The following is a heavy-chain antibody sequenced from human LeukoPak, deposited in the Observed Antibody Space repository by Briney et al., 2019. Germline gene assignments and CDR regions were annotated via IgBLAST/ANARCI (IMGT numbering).Heavy chain of an antibody. CDR3: ARPQGGASVWYFEY. D-gene: IGHD1-26*01. V-gene: IGHV4-59*05. CDR1: GGSFSSYY. Sequence: PSETLSLTCTVSGGSFSSYYWSWSRPPPRRGLGWIWSIYYSGSPYHKPSLKSRVTISVDTPKNQFSLEVRSVTAADTAVYYCARPQGGASVWYFEYWSQGSLVTVSS. J-gene: IGHJ4*02. CDR2: IYYSGSP.